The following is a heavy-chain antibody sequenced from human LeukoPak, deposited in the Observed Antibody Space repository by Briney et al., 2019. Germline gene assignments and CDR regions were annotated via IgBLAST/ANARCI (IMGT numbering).Heavy chain of an antibody. J-gene: IGHJ4*02. CDR3: ARVNVAPLLWFGE. D-gene: IGHD3-10*01. CDR2: MNPNSGNT. CDR1: GYTFTSYD. Sequence: AASVKVSCKASGYTFTSYDINWVRQATGQGLEWMGWMNPNSGNTNYAQKLQGRVTMTTDTSTSTAYMELRSLRSDDTAVYYCARVNVAPLLWFGEWGQGTLVTVSS. V-gene: IGHV1-18*01.